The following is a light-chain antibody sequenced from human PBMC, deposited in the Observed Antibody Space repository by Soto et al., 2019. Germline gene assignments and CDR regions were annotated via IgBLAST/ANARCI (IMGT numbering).Light chain of an antibody. J-gene: IGKJ4*01. Sequence: EIVLTQSPGTLSLSPGERATLSCRASQSVGYNYLAWYQQKPGQAPRLLIYGASSRATGIPDRFSGSGSGTDFTLTISGLEPEDFAVYYCQQYGTSPHTFGGGTKVEIK. CDR2: GAS. CDR1: QSVGYNY. CDR3: QQYGTSPHT. V-gene: IGKV3-20*01.